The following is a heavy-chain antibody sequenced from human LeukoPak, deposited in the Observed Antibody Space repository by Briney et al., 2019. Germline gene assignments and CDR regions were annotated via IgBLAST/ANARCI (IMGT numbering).Heavy chain of an antibody. J-gene: IGHJ4*02. CDR2: IKQDGSER. CDR3: ARDRALYSSRGYYYTEDDY. Sequence: GGSLRLSCTASGFPFSNYWMSLVRQAPGKGLEWVANIKQDGSERYYVDSVRGRFTISRDNAKNSLFLQMNSLRADDTALYYCARDRALYSSRGYYYTEDDYWGQGTLVTVSS. D-gene: IGHD3-22*01. V-gene: IGHV3-7*01. CDR1: GFPFSNYW.